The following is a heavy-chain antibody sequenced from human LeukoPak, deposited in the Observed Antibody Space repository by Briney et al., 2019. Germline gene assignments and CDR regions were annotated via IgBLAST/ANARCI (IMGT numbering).Heavy chain of an antibody. J-gene: IGHJ6*02. CDR3: AKDMAIRGGGYGMGV. D-gene: IGHD3-10*01. CDR1: GFTFNRYE. CDR2: IHTSATTI. Sequence: GGSLRLSCAASGFTFNRYEMIWVRQAPGKGLEWVSYIHTSATTIYYADSVKGRFSISRDNAKSSLYLQMNSLRAEDTALYYCAKDMAIRGGGYGMGVWGQGTTVTVSS. V-gene: IGHV3-48*03.